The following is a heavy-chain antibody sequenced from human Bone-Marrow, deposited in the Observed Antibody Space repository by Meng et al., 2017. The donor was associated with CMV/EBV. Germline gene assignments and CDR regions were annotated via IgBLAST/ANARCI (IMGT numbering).Heavy chain of an antibody. Sequence: GESLKISCAASGFIFSKHWMSWVRQAPGKGLEWVANIKEDGSQKYYVDSVKGRFTISRDNADNSLYLQMNRLRAEDTAVYYCARDVGWFAHDYWGQGTLVTFYS. CDR2: IKEDGSQK. D-gene: IGHD3-3*01. CDR1: GFIFSKHW. J-gene: IGHJ4*02. CDR3: ARDVGWFAHDY. V-gene: IGHV3-7*01.